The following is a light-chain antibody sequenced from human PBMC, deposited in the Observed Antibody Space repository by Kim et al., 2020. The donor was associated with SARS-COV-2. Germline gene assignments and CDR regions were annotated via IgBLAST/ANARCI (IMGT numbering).Light chain of an antibody. CDR2: EDN. CDR3: QSYDSSNWV. J-gene: IGLJ3*02. Sequence: GTTVTISCHPSSGSIASNYVQWYQQRPGSAPTTVIYEDNQRPSGVPDRFSGSIDSSSNSASLTISGLKTEDEADYYCQSYDSSNWVFGGGTQLTVL. V-gene: IGLV6-57*03. CDR1: SGSIASNY.